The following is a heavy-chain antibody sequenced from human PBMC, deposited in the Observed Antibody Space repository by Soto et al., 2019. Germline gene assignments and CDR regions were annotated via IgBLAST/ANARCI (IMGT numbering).Heavy chain of an antibody. CDR3: ARRIDQDIVVVVAATAGAFDI. D-gene: IGHD2-15*01. CDR1: GGTFSSYT. CDR2: IISILGIA. V-gene: IGHV1-69*02. J-gene: IGHJ3*02. Sequence: QVQLVQSGAEVKKPGSSVKVSCKASGGTFSSYTISWVRQAPGQGLEWMGRIISILGIANYAQKFQGRVTITADKSTSTAYMELSSLRSEDTAVYYCARRIDQDIVVVVAATAGAFDIWGQGTMVTVSS.